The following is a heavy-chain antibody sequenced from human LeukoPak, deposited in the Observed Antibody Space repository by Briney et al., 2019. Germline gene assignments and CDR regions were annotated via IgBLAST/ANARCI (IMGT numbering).Heavy chain of an antibody. V-gene: IGHV5-51*01. D-gene: IGHD5-24*01. Sequence: GESLKISCTGSGKSFNTYWIGWVRQMPGKGLEWMGIIYPGDSDTRYSPSFQGQVTISADRSISTAYLQWSSLKASDTAMYYCARGDGSTDWFDPWGQGTLVTVSS. CDR1: GKSFNTYW. CDR3: ARGDGSTDWFDP. J-gene: IGHJ5*02. CDR2: IYPGDSDT.